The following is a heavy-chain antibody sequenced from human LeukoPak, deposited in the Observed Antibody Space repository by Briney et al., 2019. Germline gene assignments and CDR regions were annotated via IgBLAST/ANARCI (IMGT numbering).Heavy chain of an antibody. CDR1: GYSISSGYY. CDR2: IYHSGST. CDR3: ARGSSGWPFDY. Sequence: SETLSLTCAASGYSISSGYYWGWIRQPPGKGLEWIGSIYHSGSTYYNPSLKSRVTISVDTSKNQFSLKLSSVTAADTAVYYCARGSSGWPFDYWGQGTLVTVSS. V-gene: IGHV4-38-2*01. J-gene: IGHJ4*02. D-gene: IGHD6-19*01.